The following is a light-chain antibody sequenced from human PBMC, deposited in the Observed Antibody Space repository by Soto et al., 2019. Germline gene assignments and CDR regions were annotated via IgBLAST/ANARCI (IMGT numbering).Light chain of an antibody. CDR2: DAS. J-gene: IGKJ1*01. CDR1: QSVSSY. Sequence: EIVLTQSPATLSLSPGERATLSCRASQSVSSYLAWYQQKPGQAPRLLIYDASNRATGIPARFSGSGSGTDFTLTISSLEPGDFAVYYCQQRSNWPPWTFGQGTKVAIK. CDR3: QQRSNWPPWT. V-gene: IGKV3-11*01.